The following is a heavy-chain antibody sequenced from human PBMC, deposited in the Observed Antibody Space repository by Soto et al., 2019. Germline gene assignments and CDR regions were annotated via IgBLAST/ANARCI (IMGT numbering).Heavy chain of an antibody. D-gene: IGHD3-3*01. J-gene: IGHJ6*02. Sequence: GGSLRLSCAASGFTFSSYSMNWVRQAPGKGLEWVSSISSSSSYIYYADSVKGRFTISRDNAKNSLYLQMNSLRAEDTAVYYCARVDYDFWSGRYNYYGMDVWGQGTTVTVSS. CDR1: GFTFSSYS. CDR2: ISSSSSYI. V-gene: IGHV3-21*01. CDR3: ARVDYDFWSGRYNYYGMDV.